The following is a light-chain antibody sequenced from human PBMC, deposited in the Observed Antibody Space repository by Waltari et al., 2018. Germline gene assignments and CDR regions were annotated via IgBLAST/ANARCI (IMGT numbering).Light chain of an antibody. J-gene: IGKJ2*01. V-gene: IGKV1-12*01. CDR2: DAS. CDR1: QGISSW. CDR3: QLSNSFPWDT. Sequence: DIQMTQSQSSVSASVGDRVSITCQASQGISSWLAWYQQKPWKAPMRLIYDASSLQSGVPSRFSGSGSGTDFTRTIISLQPEDFATYDCQLSNSFPWDTFGEGTKLEIK.